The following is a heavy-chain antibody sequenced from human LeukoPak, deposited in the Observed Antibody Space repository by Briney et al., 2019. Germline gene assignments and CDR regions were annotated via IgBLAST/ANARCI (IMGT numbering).Heavy chain of an antibody. Sequence: PSETLSLTCTVSGGSIRSSYYYWGWIRQPPGKGLEWIGSIYDSGSTYYNPSLKSRVTISVDTSKNQFSLKLSSVTAADTAVYYCASWVLYHHGPYYFDYWGQGTLVTVSS. CDR1: GGSIRSSYYY. CDR3: ASWVLYHHGPYYFDY. CDR2: IYDSGST. D-gene: IGHD2-2*01. J-gene: IGHJ4*02. V-gene: IGHV4-39*01.